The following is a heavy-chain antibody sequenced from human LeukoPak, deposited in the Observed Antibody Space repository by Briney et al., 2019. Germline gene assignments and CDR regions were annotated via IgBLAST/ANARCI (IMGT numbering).Heavy chain of an antibody. D-gene: IGHD5-18*01. Sequence: SETLSLTCTVSGGSLSSGGYYWSWIRQHPGTGLEWIGYIYYSGSTYYNPSLKSRVTISVDTSKNQFSLKLSSVTAADTAVYYCARVYSYGSYYFDYWGQGTLVTVSS. CDR3: ARVYSYGSYYFDY. V-gene: IGHV4-31*03. J-gene: IGHJ4*02. CDR1: GGSLSSGGYY. CDR2: IYYSGST.